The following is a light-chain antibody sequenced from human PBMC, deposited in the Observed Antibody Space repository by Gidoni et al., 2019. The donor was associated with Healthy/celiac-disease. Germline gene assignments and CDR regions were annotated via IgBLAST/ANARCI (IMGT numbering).Light chain of an antibody. J-gene: IGLJ2*01. Sequence: SYELPQPRSVSVSPGQTASITCSGDKLGDKYACWYQQKPGQSPVLVSYPDSQRPSGIPERFSGSNSGNTATLTISGTQAMDEADYYCQAWDSSTVVFGGGTKLTVL. CDR3: QAWDSSTVV. V-gene: IGLV3-1*01. CDR2: PDS. CDR1: KLGDKY.